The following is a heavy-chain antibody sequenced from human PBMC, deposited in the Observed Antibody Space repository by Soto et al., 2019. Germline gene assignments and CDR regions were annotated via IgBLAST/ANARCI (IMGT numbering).Heavy chain of an antibody. CDR1: GGTFGTYV. CDR3: ARDPGVLDEQWGGWFES. Sequence: QVQLVQSGAEVKRPGSSVKVSCKASGGTFGTYVIAWVRQAPGQGLEWMGGIIPIVGAANSTHKFQGRLTMTADESTSTVYMELSNLRSEDTAFYFCARDPGVLDEQWGGWFESWGQGTLVTVSS. V-gene: IGHV1-69*01. J-gene: IGHJ5*01. CDR2: IIPIVGAA. D-gene: IGHD2-8*01.